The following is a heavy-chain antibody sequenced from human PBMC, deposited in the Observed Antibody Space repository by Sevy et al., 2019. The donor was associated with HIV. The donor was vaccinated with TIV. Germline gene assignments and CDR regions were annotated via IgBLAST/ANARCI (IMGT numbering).Heavy chain of an antibody. CDR3: ARDGRSIAAH. V-gene: IGHV3-30-3*01. CDR2: ISYDGSNK. J-gene: IGHJ4*02. D-gene: IGHD6-6*01. Sequence: GGSLRLSCAASGFTFSSYAMHWVRQAPGKGLEWVAVISYDGSNKYYADSVKGRFTISRDNSKNTLYLQMNSLRAEDTAVYYCARDGRSIAAHWGQRTLVTVSS. CDR1: GFTFSSYA.